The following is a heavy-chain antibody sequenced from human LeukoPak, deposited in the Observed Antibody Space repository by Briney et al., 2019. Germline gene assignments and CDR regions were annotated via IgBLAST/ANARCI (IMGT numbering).Heavy chain of an antibody. CDR2: IRYDGRNK. CDR3: ARHGIYYGLGSSYGLPNWFDP. CDR1: GFTFSTYG. D-gene: IGHD3-10*01. V-gene: IGHV3-30*02. Sequence: GGSLRLSCAASGFTFSTYGMHWVRQAPGKGLEWVAFIRYDGRNKYYADSVKGRFTISRDNSKNTLCLQMNSLRAEDTAVYYCARHGIYYGLGSSYGLPNWFDPWGQGTLVTVSS. J-gene: IGHJ5*02.